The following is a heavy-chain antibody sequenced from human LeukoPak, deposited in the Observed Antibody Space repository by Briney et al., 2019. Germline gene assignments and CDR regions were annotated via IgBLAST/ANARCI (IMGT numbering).Heavy chain of an antibody. Sequence: GGSLRLSCAASGFTLSSYAMTWVRQAPGKGLEWVSTISGSGGSTYYADSVKGRFTISRDNSKNTLYLQMNGLRAEDTAVYYCAKPSSGSYNFDYWGQGTLDTVSS. CDR1: GFTLSSYA. CDR2: ISGSGGST. J-gene: IGHJ4*02. CDR3: AKPSSGSYNFDY. D-gene: IGHD6-19*01. V-gene: IGHV3-23*01.